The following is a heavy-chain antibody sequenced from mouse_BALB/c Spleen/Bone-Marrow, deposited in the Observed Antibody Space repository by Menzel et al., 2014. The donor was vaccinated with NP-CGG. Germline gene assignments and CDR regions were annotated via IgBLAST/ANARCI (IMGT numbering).Heavy chain of an antibody. CDR1: GYTFTSYW. Sequence: VQLVESGAELAKPWASVKMSCKASGYTFTSYWMHWVKQRPGQGLEWIGYINPSTTYSAYNQKFKDKATLAADKSSSTAYMQLSSLTSGDSAVYYCALYYRYDYFDYWGQGTTLTVSS. V-gene: IGHV1-7*01. J-gene: IGHJ2*01. CDR3: ALYYRYDYFDY. CDR2: INPSTTYS. D-gene: IGHD2-14*01.